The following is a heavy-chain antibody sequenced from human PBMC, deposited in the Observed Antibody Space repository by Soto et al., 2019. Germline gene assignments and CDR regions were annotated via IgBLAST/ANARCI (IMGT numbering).Heavy chain of an antibody. CDR1: GYTFTSYG. CDR2: ISAYNGNT. D-gene: IGHD2-2*02. CDR3: ARMSGYCSSTSCYSTNFDY. Sequence: ASVKVSCKASGYTFTSYGVSWVRQAPGQGLEWMGWISAYNGNTNYAQKLQGRVTMTTDTSTSTAYMELRSLRSDDTAVYYCARMSGYCSSTSCYSTNFDYWGQGTLVTV. V-gene: IGHV1-18*04. J-gene: IGHJ4*02.